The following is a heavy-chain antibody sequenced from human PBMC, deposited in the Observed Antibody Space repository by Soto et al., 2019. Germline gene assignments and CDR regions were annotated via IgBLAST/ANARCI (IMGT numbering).Heavy chain of an antibody. Sequence: GESLKISCKGSGYNFIGYRISWVRQMPGKGLEWMGRIDPNDSETNYSPSFQGHATISADKSISTAYLQWSSLKASDTAIYYCARPRGYIYGHWAFDYWGQGTLVTVSS. V-gene: IGHV5-10-1*01. D-gene: IGHD5-18*01. J-gene: IGHJ4*02. CDR3: ARPRGYIYGHWAFDY. CDR1: GYNFIGYR. CDR2: IDPNDSET.